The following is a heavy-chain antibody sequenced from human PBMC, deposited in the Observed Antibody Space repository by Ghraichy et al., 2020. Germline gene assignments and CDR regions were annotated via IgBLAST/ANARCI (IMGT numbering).Heavy chain of an antibody. V-gene: IGHV4-34*01. J-gene: IGHJ4*02. D-gene: IGHD6-19*01. CDR1: GGSFSGYY. Sequence: ETLSLTCAVYGGSFSGYYWSWIRQPPGKGLEWIGEINHSGSTNYNPSLKSRVTISVDTSKNQFSLKLSSVTAADTAVYYCARRFAVAGVNYFDYWGQGTLVTVSS. CDR3: ARRFAVAGVNYFDY. CDR2: INHSGST.